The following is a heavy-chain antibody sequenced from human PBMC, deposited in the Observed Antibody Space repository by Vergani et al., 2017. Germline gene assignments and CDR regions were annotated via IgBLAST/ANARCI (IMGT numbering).Heavy chain of an antibody. J-gene: IGHJ4*02. Sequence: QVQLQQWGAGLLKPSETLSLTCAVYGGSFSGYYWSWIRQPPGKGLEWIGEINHSGSTNYNPSLKSRVTISVDTSKNQFSLKLSSVTAADTAVYYCARGQAPNLDYWGQGTLVTVSS. V-gene: IGHV4-34*01. CDR3: ARGQAPNLDY. CDR2: INHSGST. CDR1: GGSFSGYY.